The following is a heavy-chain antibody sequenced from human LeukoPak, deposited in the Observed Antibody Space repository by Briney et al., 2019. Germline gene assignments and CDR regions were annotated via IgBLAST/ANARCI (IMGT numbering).Heavy chain of an antibody. D-gene: IGHD1-26*01. J-gene: IGHJ3*02. V-gene: IGHV4-34*01. Sequence: SETLSLTCAVYGGSFSGYYWSWIRQPPGKGLEWIGEINHSGSTNYNPSLKSRVTISVDTSKNQFSLKLSSVTAADTAVYYCARVGVGALRDAFDIWGQGTMVTVSS. CDR3: ARVGVGALRDAFDI. CDR1: GGSFSGYY. CDR2: INHSGST.